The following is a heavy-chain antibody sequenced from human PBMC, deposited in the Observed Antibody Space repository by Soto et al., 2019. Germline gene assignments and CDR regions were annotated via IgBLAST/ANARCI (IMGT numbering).Heavy chain of an antibody. D-gene: IGHD1-20*01. V-gene: IGHV3-23*01. Sequence: LRLSCAASGLTMSWVRQAPGKGLDWVSAISGSVGITYYADSVKGRFTISRDNSKNTLYLEMNGLRANDTAVYYCAKPHSGSNWSYEYWGQGTLVTVSS. CDR2: ISGSVGIT. J-gene: IGHJ4*02. CDR3: AKPHSGSNWSYEY. CDR1: GLT.